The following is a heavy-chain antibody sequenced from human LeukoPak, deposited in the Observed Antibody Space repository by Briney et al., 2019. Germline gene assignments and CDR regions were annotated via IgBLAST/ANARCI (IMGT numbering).Heavy chain of an antibody. J-gene: IGHJ4*02. CDR3: ATNGDILTGLIY. CDR2: IRYDGSNK. D-gene: IGHD3-9*01. Sequence: GGSLRLSCAASGFTFSSYGMHWVRQAPGKGLEWVAFIRYDGSNKYYADSVKGRFTISRDNSKNTLYLQMNSLRAEDTAVYYCATNGDILTGLIYWGQGTLVTVSS. CDR1: GFTFSSYG. V-gene: IGHV3-30*02.